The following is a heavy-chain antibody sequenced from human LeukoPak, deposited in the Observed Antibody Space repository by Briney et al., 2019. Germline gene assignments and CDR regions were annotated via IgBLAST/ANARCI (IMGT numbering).Heavy chain of an antibody. Sequence: PGGSLRLSCAASGFTFSSSWMHWVRQAPGKGLVWVSRINSDGRSTRYADSVKGRFIISRDNAKNTLYLQMKSLRVEDTAIYYCARDGGIWDYVWGSYRPYYFDYWGQGALVTVSS. CDR1: GFTFSSSW. CDR2: INSDGRST. D-gene: IGHD3-16*02. V-gene: IGHV3-74*01. J-gene: IGHJ4*02. CDR3: ARDGGIWDYVWGSYRPYYFDY.